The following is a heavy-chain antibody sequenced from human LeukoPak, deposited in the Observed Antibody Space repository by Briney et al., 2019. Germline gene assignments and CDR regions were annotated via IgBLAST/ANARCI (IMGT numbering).Heavy chain of an antibody. CDR2: IYYSGST. CDR1: GGSISSDY. D-gene: IGHD6-13*01. Sequence: PSETLSLTCTVSGGSISSDYWSWLRQPSGKGLEWIGYIYYSGSTNYNPSLKSRVTISVDTSKNQFSLKLSSVTAADTAVYYCARGCSSSWCFDYWGQGTLVTVSS. V-gene: IGHV4-59*01. CDR3: ARGCSSSWCFDY. J-gene: IGHJ4*02.